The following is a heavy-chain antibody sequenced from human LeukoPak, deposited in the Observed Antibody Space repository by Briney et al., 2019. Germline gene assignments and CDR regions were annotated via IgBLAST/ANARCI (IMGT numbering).Heavy chain of an antibody. CDR2: ISTSSSYI. D-gene: IGHD3-10*02. Sequence: GGSLRLSCAVSGFTFSSYNMNWVRQAPGKGLEWVSSISTSSSYIYYADSVKGRFTISRDNSKNSLYLQMNRLRAEDTAVYYCAELGITMIGGVWGKGTTVTISS. V-gene: IGHV3-21*01. CDR1: GFTFSSYN. CDR3: AELGITMIGGV. J-gene: IGHJ6*04.